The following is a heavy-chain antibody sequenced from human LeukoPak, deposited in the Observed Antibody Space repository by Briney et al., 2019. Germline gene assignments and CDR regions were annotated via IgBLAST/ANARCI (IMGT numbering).Heavy chain of an antibody. CDR2: ISTSGRT. D-gene: IGHD3-10*01. CDR1: SAFINSGNYY. Sequence: SETLSLTCTVSSAFINSGNYYWSWIRQPAGKGLEWIGHISTSGRTNYNPSLKSRVTISVDTSKNQFSLKLNSVTAADTAVYYCVRWSLGVGADYWGQGTLVTVSP. CDR3: VRWSLGVGADY. J-gene: IGHJ4*02. V-gene: IGHV4-61*09.